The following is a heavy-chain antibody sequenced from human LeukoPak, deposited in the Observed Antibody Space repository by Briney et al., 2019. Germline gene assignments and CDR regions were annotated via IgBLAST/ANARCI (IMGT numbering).Heavy chain of an antibody. J-gene: IGHJ4*02. V-gene: IGHV3-33*06. CDR1: GFTFSSYG. CDR3: AKSSQGRLGEPPLLDY. Sequence: GGSLRLSCAASGFTFSSYGMHWVRHAPGKGLEWVAVIWYDGSNKYYADSVKGRFTISRDNSKNTLYLQMNSLRAEDTAVYYCAKSSQGRLGEPPLLDYWGQGTLVTVSS. D-gene: IGHD3-10*01. CDR2: IWYDGSNK.